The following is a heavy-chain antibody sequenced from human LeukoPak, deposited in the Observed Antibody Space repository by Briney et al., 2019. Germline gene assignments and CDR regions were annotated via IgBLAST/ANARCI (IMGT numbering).Heavy chain of an antibody. CDR2: INPISGAT. CDR1: GYXFTRYY. CDR3: ARLPYRDGVAQDY. J-gene: IGHJ4*02. D-gene: IGHD3-16*02. Sequence: ASVKVSCKTSGYXFTRYYIQWVRQAPGHGLEWMGIINPISGATDHAQKFQGRVTMTRDTSTSTVYMELSSLRSEDTAMYYCARLPYRDGVAQDYWGQGTLVTVSP. V-gene: IGHV1-46*01.